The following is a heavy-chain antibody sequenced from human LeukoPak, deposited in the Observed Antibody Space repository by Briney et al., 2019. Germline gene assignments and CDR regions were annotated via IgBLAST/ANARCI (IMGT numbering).Heavy chain of an antibody. Sequence: PGGSLRLSCSASGFTFSSYAMHWVRQAPGKGLEYVSAISSNGGSTYYADSVKGRFTISRDNSKNTLYLQMSSLRAEDTAVYYCVKGGYSSSWYGQGYFDLWGRGTLVTVSS. V-gene: IGHV3-64D*09. D-gene: IGHD6-13*01. CDR3: VKGGYSSSWYGQGYFDL. J-gene: IGHJ2*01. CDR1: GFTFSSYA. CDR2: ISSNGGST.